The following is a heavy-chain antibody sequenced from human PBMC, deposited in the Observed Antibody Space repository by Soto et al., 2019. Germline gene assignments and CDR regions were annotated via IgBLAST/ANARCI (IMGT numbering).Heavy chain of an antibody. Sequence: QVQLQESGPGLVKPSQTLSLTCTVSGGSINTGGYYWSWIRQHPGEGLEWIGYIYYSGSTYYNPSLKSRVTISVDTSKNQFSLKLSSVTTADTAVDYCAILRWPTLDYWGQGTLVTVSS. J-gene: IGHJ4*02. V-gene: IGHV4-31*03. CDR1: GGSINTGGYY. CDR2: IYYSGST. CDR3: AILRWPTLDY. D-gene: IGHD4-17*01.